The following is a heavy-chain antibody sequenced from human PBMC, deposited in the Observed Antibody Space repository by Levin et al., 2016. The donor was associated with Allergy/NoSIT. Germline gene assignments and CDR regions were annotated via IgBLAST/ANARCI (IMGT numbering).Heavy chain of an antibody. V-gene: IGHV3-23*01. CDR2: ISGSGGST. CDR1: GFTFSSYA. D-gene: IGHD3-10*01. J-gene: IGHJ4*02. Sequence: GESPKISCAASGFTFSSYAMSWVRQAPGKGLEWVSAISGSGGSTYYADSVKGRFTISRDNSKNTLYLQMNSLRAEDTAVYYCAKSLGAWFGELSVNYFDYWGQGTLVTVSS. CDR3: AKSLGAWFGELSVNYFDY.